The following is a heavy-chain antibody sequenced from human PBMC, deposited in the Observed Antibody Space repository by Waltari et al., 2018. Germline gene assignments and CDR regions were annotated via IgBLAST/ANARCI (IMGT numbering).Heavy chain of an antibody. Sequence: QVQLQQWGAGLLKPSETLSLTCAVYGGSFSGYYWSWIRQPPGKGLEWIGEIKHRGSTNYNPALKRRVTISVDTSKNQFSLKLSSVTAADTAVYYCARGITMIVGANWFDPWGQGTLVTVSS. CDR3: ARGITMIVGANWFDP. J-gene: IGHJ5*02. CDR2: IKHRGST. D-gene: IGHD3-22*01. V-gene: IGHV4-34*01. CDR1: GGSFSGYY.